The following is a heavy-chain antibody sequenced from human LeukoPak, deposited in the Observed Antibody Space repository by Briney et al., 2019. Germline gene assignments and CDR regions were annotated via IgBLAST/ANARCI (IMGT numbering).Heavy chain of an antibody. CDR1: GGSISRGGYY. V-gene: IGHV4-31*03. D-gene: IGHD6-6*01. J-gene: IGHJ4*02. CDR3: ARAPSSSSSGGYFDY. Sequence: SQTLSLTCTVSGGSISRGGYYWSWIRQHPGKGLEWIGYIYYSGSTYYNPSLKSRVTISVDTSKNQFSLKLSSVTAADTAVYYCARAPSSSSSGGYFDYWGQGTLVTVSS. CDR2: IYYSGST.